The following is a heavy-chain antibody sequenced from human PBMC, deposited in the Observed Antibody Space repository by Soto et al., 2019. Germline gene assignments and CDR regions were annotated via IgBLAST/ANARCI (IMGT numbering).Heavy chain of an antibody. Sequence: QVQLQESGPGLVKPSETLSLTCTVSGGSISSYYWSWIRQPPGKGLEWIGYIYYSGSTNYNPSLKSRVTTSVDPSKTQFSLKLSSVPAADTAVYYCASRYGGTLDYWGQGTLVTVSS. CDR1: GGSISSYY. CDR3: ASRYGGTLDY. CDR2: IYYSGST. V-gene: IGHV4-59*08. J-gene: IGHJ4*02. D-gene: IGHD4-17*01.